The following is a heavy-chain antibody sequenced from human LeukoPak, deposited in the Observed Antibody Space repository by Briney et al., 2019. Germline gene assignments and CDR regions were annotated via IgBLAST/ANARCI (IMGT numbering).Heavy chain of an antibody. CDR1: GGSTSSGNYY. D-gene: IGHD3-3*01. J-gene: IGHJ4*02. CDR2: ISSSGST. Sequence: PSETLSLTCTVSGGSTSSGNYYWGWICQPPGKGLEWIGGISSSGSTYYNPSLKSRITISIDTSKNHFSLKLSSVSAADTAVYYCARLGAGPTYYDFWSGYSSFYFDYWGQGTLVTVSS. CDR3: ARLGAGPTYYDFWSGYSSFYFDY. V-gene: IGHV4-39*02.